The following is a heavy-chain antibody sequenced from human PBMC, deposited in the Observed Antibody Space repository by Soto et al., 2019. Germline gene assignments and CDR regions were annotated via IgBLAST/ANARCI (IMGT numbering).Heavy chain of an antibody. CDR2: INPDNGNR. CDR3: ARGIATGQLDP. J-gene: IGHJ5*02. Sequence: ASVKVSCKASGYTFTRYTMNWVRQAPGQSLEWMGWINPDNGNRKSSQKFQDRVIITRDTSASTAYMDLSSLRSEDTAVYYCARGIATGQLDPWGQGTLVTVSS. D-gene: IGHD2-15*01. V-gene: IGHV1-3*01. CDR1: GYTFTRYT.